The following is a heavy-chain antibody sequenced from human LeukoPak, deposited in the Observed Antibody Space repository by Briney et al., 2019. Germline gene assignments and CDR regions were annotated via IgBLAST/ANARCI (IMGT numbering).Heavy chain of an antibody. J-gene: IGHJ4*02. V-gene: IGHV4-34*01. CDR1: GGSFSGYY. CDR3: ASYHGIDY. D-gene: IGHD1-14*01. Sequence: SETLSLTCAVYGGSFSGYYWSWIRQPPGKGLEWIGEINHSGSTNYNPSLKSRVTISVDTSKNQFSLKLSSVTAADTAVYYCASYHGIDYWGQGTLVTVSS. CDR2: INHSGST.